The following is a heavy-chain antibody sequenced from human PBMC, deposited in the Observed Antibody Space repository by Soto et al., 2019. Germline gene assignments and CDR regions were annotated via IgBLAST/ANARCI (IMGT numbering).Heavy chain of an antibody. Sequence: GGSLRLSCAASGFTFSSYAMHWVRQAPGKGLEWVAVISYDGSNKYYADSVKGRFTISRDNSKNTLYLQMNSLRAEDTAVYYCAREAPEDSSGFDAGYYFDYWGQGTLVTVSS. V-gene: IGHV3-30-3*01. CDR1: GFTFSSYA. J-gene: IGHJ4*02. CDR2: ISYDGSNK. D-gene: IGHD3-22*01. CDR3: AREAPEDSSGFDAGYYFDY.